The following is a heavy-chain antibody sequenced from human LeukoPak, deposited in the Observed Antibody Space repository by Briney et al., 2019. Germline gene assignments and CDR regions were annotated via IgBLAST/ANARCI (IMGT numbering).Heavy chain of an antibody. V-gene: IGHV3-23*01. J-gene: IGHJ4*02. D-gene: IGHD6-19*01. Sequence: GGSLRLSCAASGFTFRSYAMNWVRLAPGKGLEWVSSVAGRGDVTYYADSVKGRFTISRDNSKNTLHLQMNSLRAEDTAVYHCAREDRSSGFYGLDYWGQGTLVTVSS. CDR3: AREDRSSGFYGLDY. CDR1: GFTFRSYA. CDR2: VAGRGDVT.